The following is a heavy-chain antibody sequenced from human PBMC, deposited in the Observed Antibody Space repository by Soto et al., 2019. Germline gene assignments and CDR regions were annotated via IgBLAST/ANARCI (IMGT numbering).Heavy chain of an antibody. CDR3: SILSDLEYGMDV. CDR2: IDPSDSYT. CDR1: GYSFTSYW. V-gene: IGHV5-10-1*01. J-gene: IGHJ6*04. Sequence: PGESLKISCKGSGYSFTSYWISWVRQMPGKGLEWMGRIDPSDSYTNYSPSFQDHVTISADKSISTAYLQWSSLKASDTAMYYCSILSDLEYGMDVWGKGTTVTVSS. D-gene: IGHD1-26*01.